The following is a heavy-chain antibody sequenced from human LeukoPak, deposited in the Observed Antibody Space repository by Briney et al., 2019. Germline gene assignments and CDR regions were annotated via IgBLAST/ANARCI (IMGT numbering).Heavy chain of an antibody. Sequence: SETLSLTCSVSGGSIRSSFYWGWIRQPPGKGLEWIASISGSISYSDTYYNPSLKSRVTISVDSSKNQFSLKLTSVTAADTAMYYCAREMYDSGGYRVSYFDYWGQGILVTVSS. D-gene: IGHD3-22*01. CDR1: GGSIRSSFY. V-gene: IGHV4-39*07. CDR3: AREMYDSGGYRVSYFDY. J-gene: IGHJ4*02. CDR2: ISGSISYSDT.